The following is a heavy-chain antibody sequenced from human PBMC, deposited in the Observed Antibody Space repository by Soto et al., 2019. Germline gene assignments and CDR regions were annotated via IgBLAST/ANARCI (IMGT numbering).Heavy chain of an antibody. D-gene: IGHD3-10*02. CDR2: IYYNGNT. CDR1: GVSITSGAYY. V-gene: IGHV4-31*03. Sequence: SKTVSLTCILSGVSITSGAYYWTWVRQHPGKGLEWIGYIYYNGNTYFSPSLKSRLTISIDTSKNQFSLKLSSVTAADTAMYYCARAILRAVYAFDFWGQGTMVTVSS. J-gene: IGHJ3*01. CDR3: ARAILRAVYAFDF.